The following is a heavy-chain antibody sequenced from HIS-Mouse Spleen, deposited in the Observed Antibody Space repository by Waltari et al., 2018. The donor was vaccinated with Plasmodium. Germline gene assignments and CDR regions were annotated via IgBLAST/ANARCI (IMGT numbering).Heavy chain of an antibody. CDR2: INHSGST. D-gene: IGHD3-3*01. V-gene: IGHV4-34*01. CDR1: GGSFSGYY. Sequence: QVQLQQWGAGLLKPSETLSLTCAVYGGSFSGYYWSWIRQPPGKGLEWNGEINHSGSTNYNPSLKSRVTISVDTSKNQFSRKLSSVTAADTAVYYCARVTSSGVYWYFDLWGRGTLVTVSS. J-gene: IGHJ2*01. CDR3: ARVTSSGVYWYFDL.